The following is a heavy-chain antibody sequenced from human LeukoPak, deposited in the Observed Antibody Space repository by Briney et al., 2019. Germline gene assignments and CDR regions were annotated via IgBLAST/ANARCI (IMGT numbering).Heavy chain of an antibody. D-gene: IGHD6-13*01. J-gene: IGHJ4*02. CDR3: ASGGGAAAGTIDY. CDR2: IYYSGYT. CDR1: GGSISSYY. Sequence: SETLSLTCTVSGGSISSYYWSWIRQPPGKGLEWIGYIYYSGYTNYNPSLKSRVTISVDTSKNQFSLKMRSVTAADTAVYYCASGGGAAAGTIDYWGQGTLVTVSS. V-gene: IGHV4-59*12.